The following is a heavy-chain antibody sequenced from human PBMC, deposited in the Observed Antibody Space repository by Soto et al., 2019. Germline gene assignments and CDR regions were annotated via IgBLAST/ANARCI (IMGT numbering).Heavy chain of an antibody. CDR3: ARGGRDGMDV. D-gene: IGHD3-10*01. CDR1: GFTFTTYG. CDR2: ISAYNGNT. Sequence: QVQLVQSGAEVKKPGASVKVSCKASGFTFTTYGFTWVRQAPGQGLEWMGWISAYNGNTNYAQKFQGRVTMTTDTSTSRVYLELRSLTSDDTAMYYCARGGRDGMDVWGQGTTVTLSS. V-gene: IGHV1-18*01. J-gene: IGHJ6*02.